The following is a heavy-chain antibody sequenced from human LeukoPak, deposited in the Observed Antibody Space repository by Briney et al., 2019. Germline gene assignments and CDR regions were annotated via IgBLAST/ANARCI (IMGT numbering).Heavy chain of an antibody. V-gene: IGHV4-34*01. CDR1: GGSFSGYY. CDR3: ASSMVYGRWFDP. Sequence: PSETLSLTCAVYGGSFSGYYRSWIRQPPGKGLEWVGEINHSGSTNYNPSLKSRVTISVDTSKNQFSLKLSSVTAADTAVYYCASSMVYGRWFDPGGQGTLVTVSS. D-gene: IGHD2-8*01. CDR2: INHSGST. J-gene: IGHJ5*02.